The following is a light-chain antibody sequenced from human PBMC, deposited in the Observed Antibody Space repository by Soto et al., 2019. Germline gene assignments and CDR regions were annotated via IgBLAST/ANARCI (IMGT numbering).Light chain of an antibody. Sequence: LFPNSPCTRSLSPGAGAPLSYRVRPSEDRGYLAWYQQKPGKAPRLLMYGASTRQTGIPPRFSGSGSGTDFTLTISSLEPEDSAAYYCQQRNRWPITFGQGTRLEI. CDR1: PSEDRGY. J-gene: IGKJ5*01. CDR3: QQRNRWPIT. V-gene: IGKV3-11*01. CDR2: GAS.